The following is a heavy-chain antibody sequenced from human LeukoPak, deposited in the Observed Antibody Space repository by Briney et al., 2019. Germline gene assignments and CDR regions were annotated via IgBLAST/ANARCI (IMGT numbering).Heavy chain of an antibody. CDR2: ISISGGST. CDR3: AKRISADERAFDI. CDR1: GLTFSSDA. Sequence: GGSLRLSCAPSGLTFSSDAGSGVRQAPGKGLKGVSGISISGGSTYYADSVKGRFTISRATSKNTLYLQMNRLRAEETAVYFCAKRISADERAFDIWGQDTMVTVSS. V-gene: IGHV3-23*01. J-gene: IGHJ3*02. D-gene: IGHD2/OR15-2a*01.